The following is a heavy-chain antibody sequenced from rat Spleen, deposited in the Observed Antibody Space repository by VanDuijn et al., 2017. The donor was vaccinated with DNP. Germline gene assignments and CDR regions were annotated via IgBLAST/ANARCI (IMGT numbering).Heavy chain of an antibody. V-gene: IGHV5-25*01. CDR3: ARQSAAISTGFAY. CDR2: ISHSDDTT. Sequence: EVQLVESGGGLVEPGRSLKLSCVASGFSFRNYYMAWVRQTPTRGLEWVAIISHSDDTTYYPDSVRGRFTISRDNAKSTLYLQMDSLRSEDTATYYCARQSAAISTGFAYWGQGTLVTVSS. D-gene: IGHD1-2*01. J-gene: IGHJ3*01. CDR1: GFSFRNYY.